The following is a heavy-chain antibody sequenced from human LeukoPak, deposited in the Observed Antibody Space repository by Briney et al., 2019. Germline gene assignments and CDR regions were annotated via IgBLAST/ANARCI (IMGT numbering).Heavy chain of an antibody. J-gene: IGHJ4*02. Sequence: PGGSLRLSCAASGFTFSSYAMHWVRQAPGKGLEYVSAISGNGGSTYYANSVKGRFTISRDNSKNTLYLQMGSLRAEDMAVYYCARATGRVVRGITWRYFDWWGQGTLVTVSS. CDR2: ISGNGGST. CDR3: ARATGRVVRGITWRYFDW. V-gene: IGHV3-64*01. D-gene: IGHD3-10*01. CDR1: GFTFSSYA.